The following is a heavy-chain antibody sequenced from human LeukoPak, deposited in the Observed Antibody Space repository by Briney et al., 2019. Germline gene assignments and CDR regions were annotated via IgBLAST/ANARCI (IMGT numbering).Heavy chain of an antibody. D-gene: IGHD3-16*01. Sequence: PGGSLRLSCAASGFIFSNYAMTWVRQTPGKGLEWVSTITGTASKTYYADSVKGRFIISRDRSKNTVYLQMNSVTAEDTAVYYCARSPLAYFFDFWGQGTLVTVSS. CDR3: ARSPLAYFFDF. J-gene: IGHJ4*02. CDR1: GFIFSNYA. V-gene: IGHV3-23*01. CDR2: ITGTASKT.